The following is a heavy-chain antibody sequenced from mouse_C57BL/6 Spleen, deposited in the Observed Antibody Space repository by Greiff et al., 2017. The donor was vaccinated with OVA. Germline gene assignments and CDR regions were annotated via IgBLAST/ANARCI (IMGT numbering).Heavy chain of an antibody. CDR1: GYTFTSYW. CDR3: ARSDDPWYFDV. V-gene: IGHV1-69*01. Sequence: QVQLQQPGAELVMPGASVKLSCKASGYTFTSYWMHWVKPRPGQGLEWIGEIDPSDSYTNYNQKFKGKSTLTVDKSSSTAYMQLSSLTSEYSAVYYCARSDDPWYFDVWGTGTTVTVSS. CDR2: IDPSDSYT. D-gene: IGHD2-3*01. J-gene: IGHJ1*03.